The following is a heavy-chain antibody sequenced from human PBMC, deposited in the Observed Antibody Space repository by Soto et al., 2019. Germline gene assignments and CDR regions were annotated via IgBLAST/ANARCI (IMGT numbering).Heavy chain of an antibody. Sequence: QVQLVQSGAEVKKPGASVKVSCKASGYTFTNSGINWVRQAPGQGLEWLGWVSAYNGERRYAQRVQARVIMTTDASTTTAYMELRSLRSDDTAVYYCSRGTSIPASGDYWGQGTLVNVSS. V-gene: IGHV1-18*01. D-gene: IGHD6-6*01. J-gene: IGHJ4*01. CDR2: VSAYNGER. CDR1: GYTFTNSG. CDR3: SRGTSIPASGDY.